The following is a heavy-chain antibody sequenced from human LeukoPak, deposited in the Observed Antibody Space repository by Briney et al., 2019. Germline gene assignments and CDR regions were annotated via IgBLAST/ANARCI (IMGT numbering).Heavy chain of an antibody. Sequence: SETLSLTCAVYGGSFSGYYWSWIRQPPGKGLEWIGEINHSGSTNYNPSLKSRVTISVDTSKNQVSLKLCSVTAADTAVYYCARGSSWSKWGQGTLVTVSS. CDR3: ARGSSWSK. CDR1: GGSFSGYY. V-gene: IGHV4-34*01. CDR2: INHSGST. D-gene: IGHD6-13*01. J-gene: IGHJ4*02.